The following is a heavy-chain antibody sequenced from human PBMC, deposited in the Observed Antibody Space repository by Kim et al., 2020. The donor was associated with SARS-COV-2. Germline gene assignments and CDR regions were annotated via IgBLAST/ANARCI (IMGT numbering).Heavy chain of an antibody. J-gene: IGHJ4*02. CDR2: IYYSGST. CDR1: GGSVSSGSYY. D-gene: IGHD2-2*01. Sequence: SETLSLTCTVSGGSVSSGSYYWSWIRQPPGKGLEWIGYIYYSGSTNYNPSLKSRVTISVDTSKNQFSLKLSSVTAADTAVYYCARGYCSSTSCPPDYWGQGTLVTVSS. V-gene: IGHV4-61*01. CDR3: ARGYCSSTSCPPDY.